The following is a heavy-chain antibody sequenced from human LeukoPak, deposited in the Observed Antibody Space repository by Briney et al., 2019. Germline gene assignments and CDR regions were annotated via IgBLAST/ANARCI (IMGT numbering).Heavy chain of an antibody. CDR1: GGTFSSYA. Sequence: SVKVSCKASGGTFSSYAISWVRQAPGQGLEWMGGIIPIFGTANYAQKFQVRVTITADESTSTAYMELSSLRSEDTAVYYCARGPVAGTGVYYYYGMDVWGQGTTVTVSS. CDR2: IIPIFGTA. V-gene: IGHV1-69*13. CDR3: ARGPVAGTGVYYYYGMDV. J-gene: IGHJ6*01. D-gene: IGHD6-19*01.